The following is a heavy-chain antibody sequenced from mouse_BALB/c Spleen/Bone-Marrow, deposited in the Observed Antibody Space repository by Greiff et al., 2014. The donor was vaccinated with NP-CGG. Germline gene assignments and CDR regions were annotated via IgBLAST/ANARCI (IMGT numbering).Heavy chain of an antibody. CDR3: ARKGAMITHYYAMDH. CDR1: GFTFSSFG. CDR2: ISNGSSTI. D-gene: IGHD2-4*01. Sequence: EVQLQQSGGGLVQPGGSRKLSCAASGFTFSSFGMHWVRQAPEKGLEWVAYISNGSSTIYYADTVKGRFTISRDNPKNTLFLQMTSLRSEDTAMYYCARKGAMITHYYAMDHWGQGTSITVSS. J-gene: IGHJ4*01. V-gene: IGHV5-17*02.